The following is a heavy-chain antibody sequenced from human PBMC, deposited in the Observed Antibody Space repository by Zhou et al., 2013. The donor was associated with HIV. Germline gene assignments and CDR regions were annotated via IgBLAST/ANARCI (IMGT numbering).Heavy chain of an antibody. Sequence: QVQLVQSGAEVKKPGSSVKVSCKASGGTFSSYAISWVRQAPGQGLEWMGRIIPILGIANYAQKFQGRVTITADKSTSTAYMELSSLRSEDTAVYYCARGSHFGEGSDYWGQGTLVTVSS. CDR2: IIPILGIA. J-gene: IGHJ4*02. V-gene: IGHV1-69*04. CDR1: GGTFSSYA. CDR3: ARGSHFGEGSDY. D-gene: IGHD4-17*01.